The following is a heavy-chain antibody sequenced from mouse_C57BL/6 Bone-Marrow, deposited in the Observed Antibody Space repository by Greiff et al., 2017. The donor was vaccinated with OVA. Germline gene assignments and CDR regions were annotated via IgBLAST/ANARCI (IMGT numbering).Heavy chain of an antibody. CDR2: IDPETGGT. V-gene: IGHV1-15*01. CDR3: TRNFTTVDWYFDV. CDR1: GYTFTDYE. Sequence: QVQLKQSGAELVRPGASVTLSCKASGYTFTDYEMHWVKQTPVHGLEWIGAIDPETGGTAYNQKFTGKAILTADKSSSTAYMELRSLTSEDSAVYYCTRNFTTVDWYFDVWGTGTTVTVSS. D-gene: IGHD1-1*01. J-gene: IGHJ1*03.